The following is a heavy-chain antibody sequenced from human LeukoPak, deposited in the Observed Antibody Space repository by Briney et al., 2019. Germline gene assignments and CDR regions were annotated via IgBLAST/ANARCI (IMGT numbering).Heavy chain of an antibody. CDR1: GGSISSSSYY. V-gene: IGHV4-39*07. J-gene: IGHJ3*02. CDR3: ARAIVVVTAALNDVFDI. CDR2: IYYSGST. D-gene: IGHD2-21*02. Sequence: KPSETLSLTCTVSGGSISSSSYYWGWIRQPPGKGLEWIGSIYYSGSTYYNPSLKSRVTISVDTSKNQFSLKLNSVTAADTAVHYCARAIVVVTAALNDVFDIWGQGTMVTVSS.